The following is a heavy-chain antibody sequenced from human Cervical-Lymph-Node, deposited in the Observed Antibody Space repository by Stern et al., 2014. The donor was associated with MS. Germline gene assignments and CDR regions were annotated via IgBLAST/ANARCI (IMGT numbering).Heavy chain of an antibody. Sequence: VQLVESGGAVVQPGRSLRLPCAASGFTFSSYGMPWVRQAPGKGLEWGTVISYDGNHKYYAASVKGRFTISRDNSKNTLHLQMNSVTPDDTAIYYCARDYEDTSMLFDHWGQGTLVTVSS. D-gene: IGHD2-8*01. CDR3: ARDYEDTSMLFDH. CDR1: GFTFSSYG. J-gene: IGHJ4*02. V-gene: IGHV3-30*03. CDR2: ISYDGNHK.